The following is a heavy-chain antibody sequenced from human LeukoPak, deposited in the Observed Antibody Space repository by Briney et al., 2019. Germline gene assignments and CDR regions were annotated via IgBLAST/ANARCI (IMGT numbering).Heavy chain of an antibody. CDR2: ISYDGSNK. D-gene: IGHD2-2*01. J-gene: IGHJ4*02. V-gene: IGHV3-30*03. Sequence: LPGRSLRLSCAASGFTFSSYGMHWVRQAPGKGLEWVAVISYDGSNKYYADSVKGRFTISRDNSKNTLYLQMNSLRAEDTAVYYCARGLGYCSSTSCYYSYFDYWGQGTLVTVSS. CDR3: ARGLGYCSSTSCYYSYFDY. CDR1: GFTFSSYG.